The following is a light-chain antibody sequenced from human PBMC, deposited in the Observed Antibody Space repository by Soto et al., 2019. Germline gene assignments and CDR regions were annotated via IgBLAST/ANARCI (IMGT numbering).Light chain of an antibody. CDR2: STS. CDR3: QQSYRTPYT. CDR1: QSISNA. J-gene: IGKJ2*01. V-gene: IGKV1-39*01. Sequence: DIQMTQSPSSLSASVGDRVTITCRASQSISNALNWYQRKPGKAPEFLIYSTSNLQSGVPSRFSGSGSGTDFTLTISSLQPEDFATYYCQQSYRTPYTFGLGTKLEIK.